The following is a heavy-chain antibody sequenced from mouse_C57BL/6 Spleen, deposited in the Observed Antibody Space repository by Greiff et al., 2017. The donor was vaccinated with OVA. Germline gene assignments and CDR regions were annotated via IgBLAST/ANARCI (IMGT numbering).Heavy chain of an antibody. V-gene: IGHV14-4*01. D-gene: IGHD2-4*01. CDR3: TTSYDSFAY. Sequence: VQLQQSGAELVRPGASVKLSCTASGFTIKDDYMHWVKQRPEQGLEWIGWIDPENGDTEYASKFQGKATITADTSSNTAYLQLSSLTSEDTAVYYCTTSYDSFAYWGQGTLVTVSA. CDR2: IDPENGDT. J-gene: IGHJ3*01. CDR1: GFTIKDDY.